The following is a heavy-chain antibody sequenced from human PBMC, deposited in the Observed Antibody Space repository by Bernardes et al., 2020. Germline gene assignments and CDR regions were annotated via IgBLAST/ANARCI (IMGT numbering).Heavy chain of an antibody. J-gene: IGHJ5*02. CDR2: ISSSSSYI. CDR3: ARDSIVVVPAAMINWFDP. Sequence: GGSLRLSCAASGFTFSSYSMNWVRQAPGKGLEWVSSISSSSSYIYYADSVKGRFTISRDNAKNSLYLQMNSLRAEDTAVYYCARDSIVVVPAAMINWFDPWSQGTLVTVSS. V-gene: IGHV3-21*01. D-gene: IGHD2-2*01. CDR1: GFTFSSYS.